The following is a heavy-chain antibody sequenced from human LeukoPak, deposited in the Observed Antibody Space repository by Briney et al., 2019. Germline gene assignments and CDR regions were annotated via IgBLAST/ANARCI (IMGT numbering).Heavy chain of an antibody. D-gene: IGHD3/OR15-3a*01. V-gene: IGHV3-7*01. CDR3: VREAYAFWTDSYYYFDY. J-gene: IGHJ4*02. Sequence: GGSLRLSCAASGFTFTTRWMTWVRQAPGKGLDWVAHIKEDGTEKDYVNSVKGRFTISRDNARNALYLQMNSLRVEDTAVYYCVREAYAFWTDSYYYFDYWGQGTLVTVSS. CDR2: IKEDGTEK. CDR1: GFTFTTRW.